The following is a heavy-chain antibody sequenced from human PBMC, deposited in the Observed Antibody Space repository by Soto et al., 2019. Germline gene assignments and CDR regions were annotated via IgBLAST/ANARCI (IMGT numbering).Heavy chain of an antibody. CDR2: ISYDGTNE. J-gene: IGHJ6*02. V-gene: IGHV3-30-3*01. Sequence: QVQLVESGGGVVQPGRSLRLSCAASGFTFSSYHMDWVRQAPGKGLEWVAVISYDGTNEHYADSVKGRFTISRDNSKNTLYLQMNSLRAEDTAVYYCARPCLYSSNPHYYYYGMDVWGQGTTVTVSS. CDR1: GFTFSSYH. D-gene: IGHD6-13*01. CDR3: ARPCLYSSNPHYYYYGMDV.